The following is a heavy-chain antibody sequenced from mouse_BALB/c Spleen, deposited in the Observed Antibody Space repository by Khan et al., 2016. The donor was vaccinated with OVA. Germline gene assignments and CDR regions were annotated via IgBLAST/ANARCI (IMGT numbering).Heavy chain of an antibody. Sequence: QVQLKQSGPGLVQPSQSLSITCTVSGFSLTSYGVHWVRQSPGKGLEWLGVIWSGGSTDYNAAFISRLSISKDNSKSQVFFKMTSLQANDTAIYYCARNYDYDEGLAYWGQGTLVTVSA. J-gene: IGHJ3*01. D-gene: IGHD2-4*01. CDR2: IWSGGST. CDR1: GFSLTSYG. CDR3: ARNYDYDEGLAY. V-gene: IGHV2-2*02.